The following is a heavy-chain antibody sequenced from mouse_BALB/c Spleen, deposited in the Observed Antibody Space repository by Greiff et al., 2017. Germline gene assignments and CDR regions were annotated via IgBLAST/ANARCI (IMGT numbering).Heavy chain of an antibody. D-gene: IGHD1-1*01. Sequence: VQLQQSGAELVKPGASVKLSCTASGFTIKDIYMHWVKQRPEQGLEWIGRIDPANGNTKYDPKFQGKATITADTSSNTAYLQLSSLTSEDTAVYYCARDYYGDYWGQGTTLTVSS. CDR3: ARDYYGDY. V-gene: IGHV14-3*02. CDR2: IDPANGNT. J-gene: IGHJ2*01. CDR1: GFTIKDIY.